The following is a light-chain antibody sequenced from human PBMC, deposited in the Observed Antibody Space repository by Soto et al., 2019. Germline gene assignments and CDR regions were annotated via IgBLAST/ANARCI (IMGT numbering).Light chain of an antibody. CDR3: QHRSNWPLT. Sequence: EIVLTQSPATLSLSPVERATLSCRASQSVSSYLAWYQQKPGQAPRLLIYDASNRATGIPARFSGSGSGTDFTLTISSLEPEDFAVYYCQHRSNWPLTFGGGTKVEIK. CDR2: DAS. CDR1: QSVSSY. J-gene: IGKJ4*01. V-gene: IGKV3-11*01.